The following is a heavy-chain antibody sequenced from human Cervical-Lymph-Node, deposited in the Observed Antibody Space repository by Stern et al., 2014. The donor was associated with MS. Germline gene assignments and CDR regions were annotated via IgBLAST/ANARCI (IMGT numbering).Heavy chain of an antibody. CDR2: IYHSGTT. J-gene: IGHJ4*02. D-gene: IGHD2-21*01. CDR3: ARASVLLWSGFDY. V-gene: IGHV4-4*02. CDR1: GGSLSSSNW. Sequence: QVQLVESGPGLVKPSGTLSLTCAVSGGSLSSSNWWGWVRQPPGKGLEWIGEIYHSGTTNYNPSLKSRVTISLDKSKNQFSLSLSSVTAADTAMYFCARASVLLWSGFDYWGQGTLVTVSS.